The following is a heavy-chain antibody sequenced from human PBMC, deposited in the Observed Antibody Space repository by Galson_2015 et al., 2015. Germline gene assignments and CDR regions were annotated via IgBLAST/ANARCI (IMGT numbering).Heavy chain of an antibody. D-gene: IGHD5-18*01. CDR3: AREGGSYSSDAFDI. CDR2: IIPIRGIA. J-gene: IGHJ3*02. CDR1: GGTFSSYA. V-gene: IGHV1-69*04. Sequence: SVKVSCEASGGTFSSYAISWVRQAPGQGLEWMGRIIPIRGIANYAQKFQGRVTITADKSTSSAYMELSSLRSEDTAVYYCAREGGSYSSDAFDIWGQGTMVPVSS.